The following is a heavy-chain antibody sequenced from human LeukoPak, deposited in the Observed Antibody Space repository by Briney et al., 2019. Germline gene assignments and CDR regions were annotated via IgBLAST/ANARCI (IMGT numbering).Heavy chain of an antibody. Sequence: SETLSLTCTVSGGSISSHYWSWIRQPPGKGLEWIGYIYYSGSTNYNPSLKSRVTISVDTSKNQFSLKLSSVTAADTAVYYCARHSLDIVVVPAATYYYYMDVWGKGTTVTVSS. V-gene: IGHV4-59*11. CDR2: IYYSGST. D-gene: IGHD2-2*03. CDR3: ARHSLDIVVVPAATYYYYMDV. J-gene: IGHJ6*03. CDR1: GGSISSHY.